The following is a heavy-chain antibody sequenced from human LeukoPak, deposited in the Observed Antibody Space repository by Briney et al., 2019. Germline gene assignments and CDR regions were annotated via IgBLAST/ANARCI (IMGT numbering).Heavy chain of an antibody. CDR2: IYYSGST. CDR3: AGEYSSSSGPYYFDY. CDR1: GGSIGSYY. Sequence: NPSETLSLTCTVSGGSIGSYYWSWIRQPPGKGLEWIGYIYYSGSTNYNPSLKSRVTISVDTSKNQFSLKLSSVTAADTAVYYCAGEYSSSSGPYYFDYWGQGTLVTVSS. J-gene: IGHJ4*02. D-gene: IGHD6-6*01. V-gene: IGHV4-59*01.